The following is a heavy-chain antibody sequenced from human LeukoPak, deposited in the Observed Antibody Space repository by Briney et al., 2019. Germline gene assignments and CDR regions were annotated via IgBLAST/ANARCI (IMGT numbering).Heavy chain of an antibody. Sequence: ASVKVSCKASGYNFTGYYMHWVRQAPGQGLEWMGWIDPNSGGTNYAQKFQGRVTMTRDTSISTAYMDLSGLRSDDTAVYYCARGFVVRGVSPIRPPLSGAFHIWGQGTMVTVSS. CDR1: GYNFTGYY. V-gene: IGHV1-2*02. CDR2: IDPNSGGT. D-gene: IGHD3-10*01. J-gene: IGHJ3*02. CDR3: ARGFVVRGVSPIRPPLSGAFHI.